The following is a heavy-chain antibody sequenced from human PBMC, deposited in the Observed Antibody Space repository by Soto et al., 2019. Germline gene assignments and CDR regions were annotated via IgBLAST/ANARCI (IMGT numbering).Heavy chain of an antibody. CDR1: GFTFRSYW. J-gene: IGHJ6*02. CDR3: TRDFQGPLDYGMDV. CDR2: VKYDGSQT. D-gene: IGHD1-1*01. Sequence: PGGSLRLSCADSGFTFRSYWMSWVRQAPGQGLEWVANVKYDGSQTYYVGSVKGRFTISRDNAKNSLYLQMNSLRAEDTAVYYCTRDFQGPLDYGMDVWGQGTTVTVSS. V-gene: IGHV3-7*01.